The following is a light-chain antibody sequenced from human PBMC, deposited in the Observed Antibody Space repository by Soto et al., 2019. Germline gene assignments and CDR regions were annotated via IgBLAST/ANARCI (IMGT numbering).Light chain of an antibody. Sequence: QPVLTQPPSASGTPGHRVTISCSGSSSNIGSNYVYWYQQPPGTAPKLLIYRDNQRPSGVPDRFSGSNSGTSASLAISGLRFEDEADYYCAAWDDSLSSHVVFGGGTKLTVL. J-gene: IGLJ2*01. CDR3: AAWDDSLSSHVV. CDR2: RDN. V-gene: IGLV1-47*01. CDR1: SSNIGSNY.